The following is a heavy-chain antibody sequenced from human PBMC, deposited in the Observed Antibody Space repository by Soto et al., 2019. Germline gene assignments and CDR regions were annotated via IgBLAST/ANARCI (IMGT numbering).Heavy chain of an antibody. CDR3: ARGHVSETTVDY. CDR1: GYTFTGYY. V-gene: IGHV1-2*04. Sequence: QVQLVQSGAEVKKPGASVKVSCKASGYTFTGYYMHWVRQAPGQGLEWMGWINPNSGGTNSGQKFQGWVTMTRDTSISTAYMELSRLRSDDTAVYYCARGHVSETTVDYWGQGTLVTVSS. CDR2: INPNSGGT. D-gene: IGHD4-17*01. J-gene: IGHJ4*02.